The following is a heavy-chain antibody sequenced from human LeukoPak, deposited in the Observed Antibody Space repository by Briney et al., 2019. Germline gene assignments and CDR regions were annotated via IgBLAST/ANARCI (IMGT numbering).Heavy chain of an antibody. CDR2: IIPIFGTA. D-gene: IGHD6-19*01. Sequence: SVKVSCKASGGTFSSYAISWVPQAPGQGLEWMGRIIPIFGTANYAQKFQGRDTITTDESTSTAYMELSSQRSEDMAVYYCAIKTAVPDSDYWGQGTLVTVSS. CDR3: AIKTAVPDSDY. CDR1: GGTFSSYA. V-gene: IGHV1-69*05. J-gene: IGHJ4*02.